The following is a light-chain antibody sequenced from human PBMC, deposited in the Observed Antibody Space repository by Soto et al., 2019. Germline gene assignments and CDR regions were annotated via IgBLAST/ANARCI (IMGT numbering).Light chain of an antibody. CDR1: SRDVRVYDY. CDR2: DVS. CDR3: CSYAGTYTYV. J-gene: IGLJ1*01. Sequence: QSALTQPRSVSGSPGQSVTISCTGTSRDVRVYDYVSWYQQHPGKASKLMIYDVSQRPSGVPDRFSGSKSGNTASLTISGLQAEDEADYYCCSYAGTYTYVFGTGTKVTVL. V-gene: IGLV2-11*01.